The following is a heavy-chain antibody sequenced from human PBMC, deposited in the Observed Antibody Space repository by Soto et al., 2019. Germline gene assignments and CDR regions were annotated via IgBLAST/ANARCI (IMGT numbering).Heavy chain of an antibody. J-gene: IGHJ4*02. Sequence: QVHLVQSGAEVKSPGSAVKVSCKVSGAGDTFSNYGLNWMRQAPGQGLEWMGGTIPAFGTANYAQKFQGRAKIPAETPPPTSYMEQTSLRSDDPAVYYGCLPDNTALPPLDSWGKGPLFSVPS. D-gene: IGHD1-1*01. CDR1: GAGDTFSNYG. V-gene: IGHV1-69*06. CDR3: CLPDNTALPPLDS. CDR2: TIPAFGTA.